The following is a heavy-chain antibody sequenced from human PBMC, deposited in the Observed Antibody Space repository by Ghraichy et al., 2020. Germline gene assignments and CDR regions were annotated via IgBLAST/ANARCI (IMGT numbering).Heavy chain of an antibody. J-gene: IGHJ4*02. D-gene: IGHD2-15*01. Sequence: GGSLRLACAASGFTFSSYAMNWVRLAPGKGLEWVSGISNSGDNTYYADSVKGRFTISRDNSRNTLYLQMNSLRAEDTAIYYCAKGDGGGCYSESDHWGQGTLVTVSS. CDR3: AKGDGGGCYSESDH. V-gene: IGHV3-23*01. CDR1: GFTFSSYA. CDR2: ISNSGDNT.